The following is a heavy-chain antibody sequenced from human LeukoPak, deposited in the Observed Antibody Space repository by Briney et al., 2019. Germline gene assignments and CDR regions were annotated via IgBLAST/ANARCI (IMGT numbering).Heavy chain of an antibody. CDR1: GYSISSGYY. CDR2: IYPGGST. J-gene: IGHJ4*02. Sequence: SETLSLTCTVSGYSISSGYYWGWIRQPPGKGLEWIGSIYPGGSTHYNPSLKSRVTMSIDTSKNQFSLKLGSVTAADTAVYYCAREGGGHNYGSDYWGQGTLVTVSS. CDR3: AREGGGHNYGSDY. V-gene: IGHV4-38-2*02. D-gene: IGHD5-18*01.